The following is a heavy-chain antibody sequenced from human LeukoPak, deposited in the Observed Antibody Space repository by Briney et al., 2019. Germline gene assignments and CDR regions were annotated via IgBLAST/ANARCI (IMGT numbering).Heavy chain of an antibody. V-gene: IGHV4-39*01. J-gene: IGHJ4*02. Sequence: SETLSLTCTVSGGSISSNSHYWGWIRQPPGKGLEWIGSIYYSGNTYYNPSLESPVTISVDTSKNQFSLKLTSVTAADTAVYYCARHVAVADMWHFDYWGQGTLVTVSS. D-gene: IGHD6-19*01. CDR3: ARHVAVADMWHFDY. CDR2: IYYSGNT. CDR1: GGSISSNSHY.